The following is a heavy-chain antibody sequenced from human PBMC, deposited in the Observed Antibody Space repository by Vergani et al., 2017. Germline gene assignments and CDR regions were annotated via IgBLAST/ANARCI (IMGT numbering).Heavy chain of an antibody. J-gene: IGHJ6*03. Sequence: EVQLVQSGAEVKKPGESLKISCKGSGYSFTSYWIGWVRQMPGKGLEWMGIIFPGDSDTRYSPSFQGRVTISADKSISTAYLQWSSLKASDTAMYYYARRVAAAGTGYYYMDVWGKGTTVTVSS. CDR3: ARRVAAAGTGYYYMDV. V-gene: IGHV5-51*01. CDR2: IFPGDSDT. CDR1: GYSFTSYW. D-gene: IGHD6-13*01.